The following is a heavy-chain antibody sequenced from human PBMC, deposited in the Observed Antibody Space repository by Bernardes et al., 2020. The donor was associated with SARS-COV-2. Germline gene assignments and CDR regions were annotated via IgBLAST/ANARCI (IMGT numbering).Heavy chain of an antibody. CDR2: IYYSGST. D-gene: IGHD3-3*01. CDR3: ARHHPGFLEWTNWFDP. Sequence: SEPLSLTCTVSGGSISSSSYHWGWLLQPPGKGLEWIGSIYYSGSTYYNPSLKSRVTISVDTSKNQFSLKLSSVTAADTAVYYCARHHPGFLEWTNWFDPWGQGTLVTVSS. CDR1: GGSISSSSYH. J-gene: IGHJ5*02. V-gene: IGHV4-39*01.